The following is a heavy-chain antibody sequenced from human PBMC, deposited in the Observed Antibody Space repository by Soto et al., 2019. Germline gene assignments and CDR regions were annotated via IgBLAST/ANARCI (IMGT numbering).Heavy chain of an antibody. J-gene: IGHJ4*02. Sequence: GGSLRLSCAASGCAFSSYWRHWVRQAPGKGLVWVSRINSDGSSTSYADSVKGRFTISRDNAKNTLYLQMNSLRAEDTAVYYCARATGSNHPFDYWGQGSLVTVSS. D-gene: IGHD4-4*01. CDR1: GCAFSSYW. CDR3: ARATGSNHPFDY. V-gene: IGHV3-74*01. CDR2: INSDGSST.